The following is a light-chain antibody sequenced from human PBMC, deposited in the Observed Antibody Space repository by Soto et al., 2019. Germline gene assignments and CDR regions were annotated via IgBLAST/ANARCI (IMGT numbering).Light chain of an antibody. J-gene: IGKJ2*01. Sequence: ELVITQSPASLSASHGERVTLSCRASQNIRSSLAWYQQRPGQAPRLLIYDASTRATGIPPRFSGGGSGTEFTVTISSLQSEDFAIHYCQQYDIWPPYTFGQGTKVDI. CDR1: QNIRSS. V-gene: IGKV3-15*01. CDR3: QQYDIWPPYT. CDR2: DAS.